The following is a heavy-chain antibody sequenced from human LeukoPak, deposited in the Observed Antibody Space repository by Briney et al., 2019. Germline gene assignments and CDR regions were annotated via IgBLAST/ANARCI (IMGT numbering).Heavy chain of an antibody. Sequence: GGSLRPSCAASGFTFSSYWMHWIRHAPGKGLVWVSRIKRDGSSPAYADSVKGRFTISRDNAKNTLYLQMNSLRAEDTAVYYCAALDNGRDYWGQGTLVTVSS. CDR1: GFTFSSYW. CDR3: AALDNGRDY. J-gene: IGHJ4*02. D-gene: IGHD1-14*01. V-gene: IGHV3-74*01. CDR2: IKRDGSSP.